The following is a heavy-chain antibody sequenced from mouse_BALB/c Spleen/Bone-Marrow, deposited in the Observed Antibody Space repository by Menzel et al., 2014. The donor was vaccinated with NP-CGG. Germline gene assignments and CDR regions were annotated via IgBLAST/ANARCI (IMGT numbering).Heavy chain of an antibody. J-gene: IGHJ4*01. CDR3: TRGRRDAMDY. Sequence: VQLQESGAEPVKPGASVKLSCKASGYTFTSYYMYWVKQRPGQGLEWIGEINPSNGGTNFNEKFKSKATLTVDKSSSTAYIQLSSLTSEDSAVYYCTRGRRDAMDYWGQGTSVTVSS. V-gene: IGHV1S16*01. CDR2: INPSNGGT. CDR1: GYTFTSYY.